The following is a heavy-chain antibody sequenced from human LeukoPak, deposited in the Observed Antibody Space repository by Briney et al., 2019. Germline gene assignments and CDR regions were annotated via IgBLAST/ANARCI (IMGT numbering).Heavy chain of an antibody. V-gene: IGHV4-30-4*08. J-gene: IGHJ4*02. Sequence: SQTLSLTCTVSGGSISSGDYYWSWIRQPPGKGLEWIGEINHSGSTNYNPSLKSRVTISVDTSKNQFSLKLSSVTAADTAVYYCARSSSGWADYWGQGTLVTVSS. CDR2: INHSGST. CDR3: ARSSSGWADY. D-gene: IGHD6-19*01. CDR1: GGSISSGDYY.